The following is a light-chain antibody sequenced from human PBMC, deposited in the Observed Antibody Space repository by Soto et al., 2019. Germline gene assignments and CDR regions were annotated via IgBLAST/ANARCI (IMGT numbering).Light chain of an antibody. CDR2: EVR. CDR1: NRDVGSYNL. CDR3: SSYTNINTRACV. V-gene: IGLV2-14*01. J-gene: IGLJ1*01. Sequence: QSALTQPASVSGSPGQSITIACTGTNRDVGSYNLVSWYQQRPGEAPKLIISEVRNRPSGISNRFSGSKSGNTASLTISGLQAEDEAEYYCSSYTNINTRACVFGTGTKLTVL.